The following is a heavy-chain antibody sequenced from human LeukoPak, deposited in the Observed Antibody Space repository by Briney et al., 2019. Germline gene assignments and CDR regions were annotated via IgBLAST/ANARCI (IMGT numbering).Heavy chain of an antibody. J-gene: IGHJ4*02. CDR2: ISNIGST. Sequence: PSETLSLTCAVSGGSISGYYWSWIRQPPGKGLGWIGYISNIGSTNYNPSLKSRVTISVDTSKNQFSLKLSSVTAADTAVYYCARRGFLDYWGPGTLLTVSS. V-gene: IGHV4-59*08. CDR1: GGSISGYY. CDR3: ARRGFLDY.